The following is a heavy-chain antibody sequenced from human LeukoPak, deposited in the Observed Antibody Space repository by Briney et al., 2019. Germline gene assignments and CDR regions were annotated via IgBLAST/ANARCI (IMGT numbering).Heavy chain of an antibody. CDR2: FYTSGST. Sequence: SETLSLTCSVSGGSISSGSYYWSWIRQPAGKGLEWIGRFYTSGSTNYNPSLKSRVTISVDTSKNQFSLKLNSVTAADTAVYYCARGRDGYNFLNRGEYYYFDYWGQGTLVTVSS. CDR1: GGSISSGSYY. CDR3: ARGRDGYNFLNRGEYYYFDY. V-gene: IGHV4-61*02. D-gene: IGHD5-24*01. J-gene: IGHJ4*02.